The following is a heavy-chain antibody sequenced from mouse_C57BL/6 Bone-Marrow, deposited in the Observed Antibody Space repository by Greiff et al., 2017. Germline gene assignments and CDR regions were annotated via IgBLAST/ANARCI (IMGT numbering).Heavy chain of an antibody. CDR1: GYTFTDYY. CDR3: AGGFYYYGSSPFDY. CDR2: INPNNGGT. Sequence: VQLQQSGPELVKPGASVKISCKASGYTFTDYYMNWVKQSHGKSLEWIGDINPNNGGTSYNQKFKGKATLTVDKSSSTAYMELRSLTSEDSAVYYCAGGFYYYGSSPFDYWGQGTTLTVSS. V-gene: IGHV1-26*01. J-gene: IGHJ2*01. D-gene: IGHD1-1*01.